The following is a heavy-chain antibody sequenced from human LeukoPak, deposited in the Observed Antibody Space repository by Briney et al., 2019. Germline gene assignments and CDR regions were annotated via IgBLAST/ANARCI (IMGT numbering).Heavy chain of an antibody. CDR2: IYTSGST. Sequence: SQTLSLTCTVSGGSISSGTYYWSWIRQPAGKGLEWIGRIYTSGSTNYNPSLKSRVTISVDTSKNQFSLKLSSVTAADTAVYYCASGLRYFDLYYWGQRTLVTVSS. CDR3: ASGLRYFDLYY. V-gene: IGHV4-61*02. J-gene: IGHJ4*02. D-gene: IGHD3-9*01. CDR1: GGSISSGTYY.